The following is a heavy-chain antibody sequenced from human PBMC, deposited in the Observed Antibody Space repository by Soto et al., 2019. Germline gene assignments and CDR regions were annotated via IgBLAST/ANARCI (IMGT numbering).Heavy chain of an antibody. J-gene: IGHJ6*02. D-gene: IGHD6-25*01. Sequence: SETLSLTCSVSGGSISSVGHYWTWIRQQPGKGLEWIGYIYYSGSTDYNPSLKSRVTISVDRSKNQFSLNLSSVTAADTAIYYCARESGGYDSSTRYGLDVWGQGTTVTVSS. CDR1: GGSISSVGHY. CDR2: IYYSGST. CDR3: ARESGGYDSSTRYGLDV. V-gene: IGHV4-31*03.